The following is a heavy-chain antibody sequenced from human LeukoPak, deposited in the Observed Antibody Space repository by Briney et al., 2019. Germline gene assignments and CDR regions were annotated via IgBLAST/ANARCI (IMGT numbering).Heavy chain of an antibody. CDR3: ARPIGYSSGGFDL. D-gene: IGHD6-19*01. CDR1: GYTFTSYA. J-gene: IGHJ2*01. V-gene: IGHV1-3*01. Sequence: ASVKVSCMASGYTFTSYAMHWVRQAPGQRLEWMGWINAGNGNTKYSQNFQGRVTFTRDTSASTAYMELSSLRSEDTAVYYCARPIGYSSGGFDLWGRGTLVTVSS. CDR2: INAGNGNT.